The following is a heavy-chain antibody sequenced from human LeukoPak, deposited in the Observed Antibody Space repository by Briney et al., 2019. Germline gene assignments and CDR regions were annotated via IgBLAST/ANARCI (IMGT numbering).Heavy chain of an antibody. D-gene: IGHD3-3*01. J-gene: IGHJ4*02. Sequence: SETLSLTCSVSSGFISNYYWSWIRQPAGKGLEWIGRISTSGNTNYSPSLKSRVTMSVDTPNNQFFLNLKSVTAADTAVYYCARDSRYYDFWSGYLDYWGQGALVTVSS. CDR1: SGFISNYY. CDR2: ISTSGNT. V-gene: IGHV4-4*07. CDR3: ARDSRYYDFWSGYLDY.